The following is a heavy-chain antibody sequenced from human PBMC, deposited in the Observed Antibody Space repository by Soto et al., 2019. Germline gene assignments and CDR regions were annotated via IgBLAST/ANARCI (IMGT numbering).Heavy chain of an antibody. CDR3: ARGRDIVVVPAAISWLDL. V-gene: IGHV4-31*03. J-gene: IGHJ5*02. D-gene: IGHD2-2*01. Sequence: PPETLSLTCTVSGGSISSGGYYWSWIRQHPGKGLEWIGYIYYSGSTYYNPSLKSRVTISVDTSKNQFSLKLSSVTAADTAVYYCARGRDIVVVPAAISWLDLRGQGTLVTGSS. CDR2: IYYSGST. CDR1: GGSISSGGYY.